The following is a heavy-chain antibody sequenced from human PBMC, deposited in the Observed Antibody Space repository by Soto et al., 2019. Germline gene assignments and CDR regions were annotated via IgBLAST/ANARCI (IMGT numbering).Heavy chain of an antibody. CDR2: IYWDDDK. D-gene: IGHD3-16*01. V-gene: IGHV2-5*02. CDR3: ARSRIIRTEGYYFDY. Sequence: QITLKESGPTLVKPTQTLTLTCTFSGLSLTTSGVGVGWIRQPPGKALEWLALIYWDDDKRYSPSLKSRLTITKDTSKNQVVLTMTNMDPVDTATYLCARSRIIRTEGYYFDYWGQGALVTVSS. CDR1: GLSLTTSGVG. J-gene: IGHJ4*02.